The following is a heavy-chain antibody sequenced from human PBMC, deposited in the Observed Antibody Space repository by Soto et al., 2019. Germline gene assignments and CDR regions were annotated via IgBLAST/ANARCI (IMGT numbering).Heavy chain of an antibody. V-gene: IGHV3-9*01. Sequence: EVQLVDSGGGLVQPGRSLRLSCAASGFTFDDYAMHWVRQAPGKGLAWVSGISWNSGSIGYADAVKGRFTISRDNAKKTLYLQMNSLRAEDTALYNCAKDLYDRSGYTRWVFDYWGQGTLVTVSS. J-gene: IGHJ4*02. CDR1: GFTFDDYA. CDR3: AKDLYDRSGYTRWVFDY. CDR2: ISWNSGSI. D-gene: IGHD3-22*01.